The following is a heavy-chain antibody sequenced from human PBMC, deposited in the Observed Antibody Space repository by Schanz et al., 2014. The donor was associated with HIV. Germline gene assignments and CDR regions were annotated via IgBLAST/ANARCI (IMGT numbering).Heavy chain of an antibody. CDR3: AKGDDSSTSYSNYFDF. D-gene: IGHD3-22*01. Sequence: EVQLAESGGGLVQPGRSLRLFCEASGFTFDDYDMHWVRQVPGKGLEWVSSISWNSGSRGYADSVKGRFTISRDNAKNSLYLQMNSLTTDDTALYYCAKGDDSSTSYSNYFDFWGQGALVTVSS. CDR2: ISWNSGSR. CDR1: GFTFDDYD. J-gene: IGHJ4*02. V-gene: IGHV3-9*01.